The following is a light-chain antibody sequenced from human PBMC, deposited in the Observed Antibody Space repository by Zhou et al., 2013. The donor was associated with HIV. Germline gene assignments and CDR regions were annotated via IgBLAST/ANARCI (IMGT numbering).Light chain of an antibody. Sequence: DVQMTQSPTSLSASVGDRVTISCQASRDISSFLNWYQQKPGKAPKLLLYKASTLESGVPSRFSGSGSGTDFSLTISGLQPEDSATYYCQKYGTAPRTFGQGTKVVIK. CDR1: RDISSF. CDR3: QKYGTAPRT. V-gene: IGKV1-33*01. CDR2: KAS. J-gene: IGKJ1*01.